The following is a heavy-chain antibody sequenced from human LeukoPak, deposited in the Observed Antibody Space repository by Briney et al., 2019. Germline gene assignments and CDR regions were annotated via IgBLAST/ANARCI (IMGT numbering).Heavy chain of an antibody. J-gene: IGHJ4*02. CDR2: IYYSGIT. CDR1: GGSISRSSYY. CDR3: ARTPIRLPLAGFDY. Sequence: PSETLSLTCTVSGGSISRSSYYWGWIRQPPGKGLEWIGTIYYSGITYYNPSLKSRVTISVDTSKNQFSMKVSSVTAAETAVYYCARTPIRLPLAGFDYWGQGTLVAVSS. D-gene: IGHD6-19*01. V-gene: IGHV4-39*01.